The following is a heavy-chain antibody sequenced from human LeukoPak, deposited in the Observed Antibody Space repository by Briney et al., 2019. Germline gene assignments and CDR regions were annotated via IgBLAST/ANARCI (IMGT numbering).Heavy chain of an antibody. Sequence: GGSLRLSCAASGFTFSSYTMYWVRQAPGKGLEWVAFIRYDGSDKYYADSVKGRFTISRDNSKNTLYLQMNSLRAEDTAVYYCAKVLLWFGEFSHFDYWGQGTLVTVSS. CDR1: GFTFSSYT. CDR3: AKVLLWFGEFSHFDY. J-gene: IGHJ4*02. V-gene: IGHV3-30*02. D-gene: IGHD3-10*01. CDR2: IRYDGSDK.